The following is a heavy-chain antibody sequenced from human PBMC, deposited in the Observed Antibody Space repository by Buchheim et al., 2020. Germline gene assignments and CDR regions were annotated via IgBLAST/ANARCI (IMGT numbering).Heavy chain of an antibody. D-gene: IGHD1-14*01. CDR2: IKSKNDGETR. J-gene: IGHJ4*01. CDR1: GFTFTTAW. Sequence: EVQLVESGGGLVKPGGSLRLSCAAYGFTFTTAWMNWVRQAPGKGLEWVSRIKSKNDGETRDYAAHVKGRFTISRDDSTNKLYLQMNSLKIEDTAVYFCAVDVPEPLAQIDYWSHGT. CDR3: AVDVPEPLAQIDY. V-gene: IGHV3-15*01.